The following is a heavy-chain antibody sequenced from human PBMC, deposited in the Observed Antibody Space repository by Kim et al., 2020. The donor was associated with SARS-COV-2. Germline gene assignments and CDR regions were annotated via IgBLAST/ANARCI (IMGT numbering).Heavy chain of an antibody. CDR3: TRDYPNYYYDSSGPPGDAFDI. D-gene: IGHD3-22*01. V-gene: IGHV3-49*03. CDR1: GFTFGDYA. CDR2: IRSKAYGGTT. J-gene: IGHJ3*02. Sequence: GGSLRLSCTASGFTFGDYAMSWFRQAPGKGLEWVGFIRSKAYGGTTEYSASVKGRFTISRDDSKSIAYLQMNSLKTEDTAVYYSTRDYPNYYYDSSGPPGDAFDIWGQGTMVTVSS.